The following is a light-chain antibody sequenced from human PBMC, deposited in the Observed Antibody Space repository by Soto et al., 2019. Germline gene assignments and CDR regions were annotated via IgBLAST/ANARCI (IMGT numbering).Light chain of an antibody. Sequence: QSALAQPASVSGSPGQSITISCTGTRSEIGRYNYVSWYQQHPGEAPKLLIYEVTYRPSGVSARFSGSKSGSTASLTISGLQAEDEADYYCSSYSTTTSPHVLFGGGTKVTVL. CDR1: RSEIGRYNY. J-gene: IGLJ2*01. CDR3: SSYSTTTSPHVL. V-gene: IGLV2-14*01. CDR2: EVT.